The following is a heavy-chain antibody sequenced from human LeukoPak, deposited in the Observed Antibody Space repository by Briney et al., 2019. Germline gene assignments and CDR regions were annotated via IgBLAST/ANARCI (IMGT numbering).Heavy chain of an antibody. CDR1: GYTFTSYD. D-gene: IGHD3-10*01. J-gene: IGHJ3*02. CDR2: MNPNSGNT. Sequence: ASVKVSCKASGYTFTSYDINWVRQATGQGLEWMGWMNPNSGNTGYAQKFQGRVTMTRNTSISTAYMELSSLRSEDTAVYYCARALYYYGSGSYHDAFDIWGQGTMVTVSS. V-gene: IGHV1-8*01. CDR3: ARALYYYGSGSYHDAFDI.